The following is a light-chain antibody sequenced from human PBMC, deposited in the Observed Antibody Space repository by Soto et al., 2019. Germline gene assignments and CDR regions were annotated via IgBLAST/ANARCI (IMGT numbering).Light chain of an antibody. V-gene: IGLV2-14*01. CDR1: SSDVGASKY. Sequence: QSVLTQPASVSVSPGQSITISCTVTSSDVGASKYFSWYQQHPGKAPKLMIYEVSNRPSGVSNRFSGSKSGNTASLTISGLQAEDEADYYCSSYVTGGTWVFGGGTKLTVL. CDR2: EVS. J-gene: IGLJ3*02. CDR3: SSYVTGGTWV.